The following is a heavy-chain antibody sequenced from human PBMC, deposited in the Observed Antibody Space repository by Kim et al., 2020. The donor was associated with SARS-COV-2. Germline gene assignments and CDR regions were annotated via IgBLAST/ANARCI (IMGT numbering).Heavy chain of an antibody. CDR2: INDDGSGT. CDR3: TRNTPMGNYYYHQYAMDV. J-gene: IGHJ6*02. V-gene: IGHV3-74*01. Sequence: GGSLRLSCAASGFTFSSFWMHWVRQAPGKGLVWVSRINDDGSGTSYGDSVKGRFTISRDNATTTLYLPMHSLRAEDTAVYYCTRNTPMGNYYYHQYAMDVWGQGTTVT. CDR1: GFTFSSFW. D-gene: IGHD5-18*01.